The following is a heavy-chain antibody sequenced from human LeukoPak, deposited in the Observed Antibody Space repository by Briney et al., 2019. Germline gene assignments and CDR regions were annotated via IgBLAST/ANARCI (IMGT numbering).Heavy chain of an antibody. CDR2: ISSSSSYI. J-gene: IGHJ1*01. CDR1: GFTFSSYS. V-gene: IGHV3-21*04. CDR3: AKKRPYYYDSSGYYPEEYFQH. Sequence: GGSLRLSCAASGFTFSSYSMNWVRQALGKGLEWVSSISSSSSYIYYADSLKGRFTISRDNAKNTLYLQMNSLRAEDTAVYYCAKKRPYYYDSSGYYPEEYFQHWGQGTLVTVSS. D-gene: IGHD3-22*01.